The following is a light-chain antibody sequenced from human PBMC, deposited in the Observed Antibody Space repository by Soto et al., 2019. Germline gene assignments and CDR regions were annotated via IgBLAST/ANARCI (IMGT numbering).Light chain of an antibody. CDR2: GAS. V-gene: IGKV3-20*01. CDR3: QQYDSSPRT. CDR1: QSFTSTS. J-gene: IGKJ1*01. Sequence: EIVLTQSPGTLSLSPGERATLSCRASQSFTSTSLAWYQQKPGQAPRLLISGASRRPAGIPDRFSGSGSGTGFTPDISRLESEEIAVYYCQQYDSSPRTFGQGTMVDIK.